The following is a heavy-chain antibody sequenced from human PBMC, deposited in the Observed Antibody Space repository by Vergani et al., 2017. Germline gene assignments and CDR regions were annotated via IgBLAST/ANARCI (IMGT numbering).Heavy chain of an antibody. CDR1: GYTFSNYY. J-gene: IGHJ4*02. CDR2: INPSGGHT. Sequence: QVQLVQSGAEVKKPGASVEVSCKASGYTFSNYYMHWVRQAPGQGLEWMGIINPSGGHTNYAQKFQGRVTMTRDTSTSTVYIELSSLRSEATAIYYCARGDYGILTGYRYWGQGTLVTVSA. D-gene: IGHD3-9*01. CDR3: ARGDYGILTGYRY. V-gene: IGHV1-46*03.